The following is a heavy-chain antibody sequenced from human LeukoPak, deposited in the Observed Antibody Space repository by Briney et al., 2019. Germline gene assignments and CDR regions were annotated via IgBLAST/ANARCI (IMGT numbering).Heavy chain of an antibody. J-gene: IGHJ4*02. D-gene: IGHD3-9*01. Sequence: SQTLSLTCTGSVGSISSGGYYWSWIRQHPGKGLEWIGYIYYSGSTYYNPSLKSRVTISVDTSKNQFSLKLSSVTAADPAVYYCATGYNFDYWGQGTLVTVSS. V-gene: IGHV4-31*03. CDR1: VGSISSGGYY. CDR2: IYYSGST. CDR3: ATGYNFDY.